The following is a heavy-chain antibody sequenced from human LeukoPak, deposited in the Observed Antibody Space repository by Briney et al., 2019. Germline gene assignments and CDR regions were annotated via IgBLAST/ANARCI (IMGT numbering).Heavy chain of an antibody. CDR3: TRLADSSSWYYYYNGMDV. D-gene: IGHD6-13*01. V-gene: IGHV3-73*01. CDR2: IRSKANSYAT. J-gene: IGHJ6*02. Sequence: PGGSLKLSCAASGFTFSGSAMHRVRQASGKGLEWVGRIRSKANSYATAYAASVKGRFTISRDDAKNTAYLQMNSLKTEDTAVYYCTRLADSSSWYYYYNGMDVWGQGTTVTVSS. CDR1: GFTFSGSA.